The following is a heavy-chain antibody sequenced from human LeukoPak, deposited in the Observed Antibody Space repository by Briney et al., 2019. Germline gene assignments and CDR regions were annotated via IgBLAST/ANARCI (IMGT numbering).Heavy chain of an antibody. D-gene: IGHD3-3*01. CDR3: ARENRWVYYDFWSGSYYFDY. CDR1: GGSFSGYY. CDR2: INHSGST. V-gene: IGHV4-34*01. J-gene: IGHJ4*02. Sequence: SETLSLTCAVYGGSFSGYYWSWIRQPPGKGLEWIGEINHSGSTNYNPSLKSRVTISVDTSKNQFSLKLSSVTAADTAVYYCARENRWVYYDFWSGSYYFDYWGQGTLVTVSS.